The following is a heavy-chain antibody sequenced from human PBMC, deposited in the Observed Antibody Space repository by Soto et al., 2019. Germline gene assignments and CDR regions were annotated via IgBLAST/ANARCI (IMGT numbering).Heavy chain of an antibody. J-gene: IGHJ4*02. CDR3: SRDDSPEYGFF. D-gene: IGHD2-2*01. CDR1: GFFFVTYS. CDR2: ISSDGSHI. V-gene: IGHV3-21*06. Sequence: GGSLRLSCGTSGFFFVTYSMNWVRQAPGKGLEWVSSISSDGSHIYYADSLRGRFTISRDNAKNSLFLQMNGLKAEDSAVYFCSRDDSPEYGFFWGQGTPVTVSS.